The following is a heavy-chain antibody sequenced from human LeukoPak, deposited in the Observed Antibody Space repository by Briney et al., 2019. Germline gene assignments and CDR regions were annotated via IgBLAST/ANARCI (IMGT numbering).Heavy chain of an antibody. CDR1: GFTFSSYD. V-gene: IGHV3-13*01. D-gene: IGHD5-12*01. Sequence: GGSLRLSCAASGFTFSSYDMHWVRQATGKGLEWVSAIGTAGDTYYPGSVKGRFTISRENAKNSLYLQMNSLRAGDTAVYYCARGDVDHEDYYYMDVWGKGTTVTISS. CDR3: ARGDVDHEDYYYMDV. J-gene: IGHJ6*03. CDR2: IGTAGDT.